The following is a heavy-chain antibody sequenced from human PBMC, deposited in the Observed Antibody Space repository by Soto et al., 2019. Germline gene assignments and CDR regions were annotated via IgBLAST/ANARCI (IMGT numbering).Heavy chain of an antibody. CDR1: GFSLSTSGMC. CDR3: ARAHYYGSGLRTVVNAAYGMDV. D-gene: IGHD3-10*01. CDR2: IDWDDDK. Sequence: SGPTLVNPTQTLTLTCTFSGFSLSTSGMCVSWIRQPPGKALEWLALIDWDDDKYYSTSLKTRLTISKDTSKNQVVLTMTNMDPVDTATYYCARAHYYGSGLRTVVNAAYGMDVWGQGNTVTVSS. V-gene: IGHV2-70*01. J-gene: IGHJ6*02.